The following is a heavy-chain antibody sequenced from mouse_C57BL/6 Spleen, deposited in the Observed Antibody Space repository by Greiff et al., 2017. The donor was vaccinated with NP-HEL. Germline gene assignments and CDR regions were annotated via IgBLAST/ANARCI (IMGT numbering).Heavy chain of an antibody. J-gene: IGHJ4*01. V-gene: IGHV1-39*01. D-gene: IGHD1-1*01. CDR3: ARRRWGGTTDYYAMDY. Sequence: VQLKESGPELVKPGASVKISCKASGYSFTDYNMNWVKQSNGKSLEWIGVINPNYGTTSYNQKFKGKATLTVDQSSSTAYMQLNSLTSEDSAVYYCARRRWGGTTDYYAMDYWGQGTSVTVSS. CDR2: INPNYGTT. CDR1: GYSFTDYN.